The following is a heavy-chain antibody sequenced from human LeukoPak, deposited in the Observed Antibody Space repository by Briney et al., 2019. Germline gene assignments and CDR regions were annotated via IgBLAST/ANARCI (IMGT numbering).Heavy chain of an antibody. CDR1: GGSISNSGYY. D-gene: IGHD3-22*01. V-gene: IGHV4-39*01. Sequence: PSGTLSLTCTVPGGSISNSGYYWGWIRQPPGKGLEWIGNIYYSGSTSYNPSLKSRVTISVNTSKNQFFLKLTSVTATNTAEYYCAKTYYYDPFDYWGQGTLVTVSS. CDR2: IYYSGST. J-gene: IGHJ4*02. CDR3: AKTYYYDPFDY.